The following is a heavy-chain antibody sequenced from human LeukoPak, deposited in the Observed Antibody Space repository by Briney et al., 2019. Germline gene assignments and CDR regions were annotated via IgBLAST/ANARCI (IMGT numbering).Heavy chain of an antibody. Sequence: PSETLSLTCTVSGGSISSYFRSWIRQPPGKGLEWIGYIFYSGSTNYNPSLKSRVTISVDTSKNQFSLKLSSVTAAGTAVYYCARLSVVPAAMQFYYYYHMDVWGKGTTVTVSS. V-gene: IGHV4-59*08. D-gene: IGHD2-2*01. J-gene: IGHJ6*03. CDR3: ARLSVVPAAMQFYYYYHMDV. CDR2: IFYSGST. CDR1: GGSISSYF.